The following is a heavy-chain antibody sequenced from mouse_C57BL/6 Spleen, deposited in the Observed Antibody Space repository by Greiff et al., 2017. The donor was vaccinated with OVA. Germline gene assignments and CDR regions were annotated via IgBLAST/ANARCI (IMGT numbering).Heavy chain of an antibody. V-gene: IGHV5-17*01. Sequence: DVKLVESGGGLVKPGGSLKLSCAASGFTFSDYGMHWVRQAPEKGLEWVANISSGSSTTYYADTVKGRFTISRDNAKTTLFLQMTSLRSEDTAMYYCARSGVKYFDYWGQGTTLTVSS. CDR3: ARSGVKYFDY. D-gene: IGHD2-2*01. CDR2: ISSGSSTT. J-gene: IGHJ2*01. CDR1: GFTFSDYG.